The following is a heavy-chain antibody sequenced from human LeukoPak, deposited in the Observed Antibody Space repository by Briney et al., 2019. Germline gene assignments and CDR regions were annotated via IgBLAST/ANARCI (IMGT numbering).Heavy chain of an antibody. D-gene: IGHD6-13*01. CDR2: ISYDGSNK. Sequence: QSGGSLRLSCAASGFTFSSYAMHWARQAPGKGLEWVAVISYDGSNKYYADSVKGRFTISTDNSKNTLYLQMNSLRAEDTAVYYCARDGVYSSSWYFDYWGQGTLVTVSS. V-gene: IGHV3-30*01. J-gene: IGHJ4*02. CDR1: GFTFSSYA. CDR3: ARDGVYSSSWYFDY.